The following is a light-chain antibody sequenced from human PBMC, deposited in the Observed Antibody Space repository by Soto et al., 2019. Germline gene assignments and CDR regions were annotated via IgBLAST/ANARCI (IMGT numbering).Light chain of an antibody. J-gene: IGLJ1*01. V-gene: IGLV2-11*01. CDR2: DLN. CDR1: SSDVSAYDY. Sequence: QSALTQPRSVSGSPGQSVTISCTGTSSDVSAYDYVSWYQHHPGRPPKLIIYDLNKRPSGVPDRFSGSKSGNTASLTISGLQAEDEAAYYCCSYRGSDTSYVFGTGTKVTVL. CDR3: CSYRGSDTSYV.